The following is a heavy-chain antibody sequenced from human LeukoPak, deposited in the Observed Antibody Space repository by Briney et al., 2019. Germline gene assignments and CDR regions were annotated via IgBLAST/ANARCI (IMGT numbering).Heavy chain of an antibody. CDR1: GYTFTGYY. V-gene: IGHV1-2*02. J-gene: IGHJ4*02. Sequence: VASVKVSCKASGYTFTGYYMHWVRQAPGQGLEWMGWINPNSGGTNYAQKFQGRVTMTRDTSISTAYMELSRLRSDDTAVYYCASEDSGSGSYNNYWGQGTLVTVSS. CDR2: INPNSGGT. CDR3: ASEDSGSGSYNNY. D-gene: IGHD3-10*01.